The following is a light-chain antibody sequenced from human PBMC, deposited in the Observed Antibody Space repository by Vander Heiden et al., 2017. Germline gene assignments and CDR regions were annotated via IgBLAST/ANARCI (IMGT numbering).Light chain of an antibody. V-gene: IGLV1-44*01. CDR3: EAWADNLNGYHWV. Sequence: QSVLTQPPSASGTPGQRVTISCSGSSSNIGSNTVNWYQQLPGTAPKLLICSKKQRPSGVPDRFSGSKSGTSASIAISGLLSEEEADDYCEAWADNLNGYHWVFGGGTKLTVL. J-gene: IGLJ3*02. CDR2: SKK. CDR1: SSNIGSNT.